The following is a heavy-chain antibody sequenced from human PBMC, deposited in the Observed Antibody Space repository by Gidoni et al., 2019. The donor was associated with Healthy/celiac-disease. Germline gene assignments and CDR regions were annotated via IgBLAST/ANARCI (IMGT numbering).Heavy chain of an antibody. CDR3: ARGAGKQQLVRNGMDV. D-gene: IGHD6-13*01. J-gene: IGHJ6*02. Sequence: QVQLQQWGAGLLKPSETLSLTCAVYGGSFSGYYWSWIRQPPGKGLEWIGEINHSGSTNYNPSLKSRVTISVDTSKNQFSLKLSSVTAADTAVYYCARGAGKQQLVRNGMDVWGQGTTVTVSS. CDR1: GGSFSGYY. V-gene: IGHV4-34*01. CDR2: INHSGST.